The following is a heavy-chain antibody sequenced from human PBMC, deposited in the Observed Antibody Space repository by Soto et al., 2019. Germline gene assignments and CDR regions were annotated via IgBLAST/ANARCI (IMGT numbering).Heavy chain of an antibody. CDR3: ARERGGRDYDFWSGYYPGYYYYMDV. D-gene: IGHD3-3*01. CDR1: GGSISSGGYY. J-gene: IGHJ6*03. V-gene: IGHV4-31*03. Sequence: QVQLQESGPGLVKPSQTLSLTCTVSGGSISSGGYYWSWIRQHPGKGLEWIGYIYYSGSTYYNPSLKSRVTISVDTSKNQFSLKLSSVTAADTAVYYCARERGGRDYDFWSGYYPGYYYYMDVWGKGTTVTVSS. CDR2: IYYSGST.